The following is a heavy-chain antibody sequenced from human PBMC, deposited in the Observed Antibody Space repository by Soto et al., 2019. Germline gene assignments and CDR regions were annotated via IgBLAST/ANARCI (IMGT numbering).Heavy chain of an antibody. CDR1: GGTFNTYI. V-gene: IGHV1-69*01. CDR3: ATVETPGGGPPASPTPQAFVV. CDR2: IIPSFGTA. J-gene: IGHJ3*01. D-gene: IGHD2-21*02. Sequence: QVQLVQSGAEVQKPGSSVKVSCKASGGTFNTYIITWVRQAPGQGLEWMGGIIPSFGTANYAPKFRGRVTITADDSTTTVYMEVSSLRSEDTAVYFCATVETPGGGPPASPTPQAFVVWGQGTEVTVSS.